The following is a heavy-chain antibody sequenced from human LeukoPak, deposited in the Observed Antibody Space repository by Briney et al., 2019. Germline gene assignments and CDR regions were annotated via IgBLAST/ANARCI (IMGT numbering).Heavy chain of an antibody. CDR2: IRSKAYGGTT. V-gene: IGHV3-49*03. J-gene: IGHJ4*02. Sequence: GGSLRLSCAASGFTFSSYAMSWFRQAPGKGLEWIGFIRSKAYGGTTEDAASVRGRFTISRDDSKSIAYLQMNSLKTEDTAVYYCSRAIVPATAIFDFWGQGTLVTVSS. CDR1: GFTFSSYA. D-gene: IGHD2-2*01. CDR3: SRAIVPATAIFDF.